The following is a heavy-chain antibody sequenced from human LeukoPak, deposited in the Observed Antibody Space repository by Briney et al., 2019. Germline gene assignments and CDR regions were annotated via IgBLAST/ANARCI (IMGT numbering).Heavy chain of an antibody. V-gene: IGHV3-30*02. D-gene: IGHD6-13*01. Sequence: PGGSLRLSCAASGFTFSSYGMHWVRQAPGKGLEWVAFIRYDGSNKYYADSVKGRFTISRDNSKNTLYLQMNSLRAEDTAVYYCAKDKIGGSSWYWDYFDYWGQGTLVTVSS. CDR3: AKDKIGGSSWYWDYFDY. J-gene: IGHJ4*02. CDR1: GFTFSSYG. CDR2: IRYDGSNK.